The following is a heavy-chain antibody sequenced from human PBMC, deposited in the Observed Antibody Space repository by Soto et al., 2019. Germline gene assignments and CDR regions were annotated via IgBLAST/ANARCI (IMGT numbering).Heavy chain of an antibody. CDR1: GFTFDDYA. D-gene: IGHD6-13*01. J-gene: IGHJ4*02. V-gene: IGHV3-9*01. Sequence: EVQLVESGGGLVQPGRSLRLSCAASGFTFDDYAMHWVRQAPGKGLXXXSGISWNSGSIGYADSVKGRFTIXRDNAKNSXXXQXXXXRAEDTALYYCAKVGMSSSWYGYFDYWGQGILVTVSS. CDR2: ISWNSGSI. CDR3: AKVGMSSSWYGYFDY.